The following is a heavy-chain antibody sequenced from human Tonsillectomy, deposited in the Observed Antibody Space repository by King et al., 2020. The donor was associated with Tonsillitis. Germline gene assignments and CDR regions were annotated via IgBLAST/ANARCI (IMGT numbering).Heavy chain of an antibody. Sequence: VQLVESGGSLVKPGGSLRLSCAASGFTFSGYSMNWVRQTPGKGLEWVSSISTSSTYIYYADSVEGRFTISRDDAKKSLYLQMNSLRAEDTAVYYCASPYSRTWGVVYYYSAMDVWGQGTTVTVSS. J-gene: IGHJ6*02. CDR2: ISTSSTYI. CDR3: ASPYSRTWGVVYYYSAMDV. D-gene: IGHD6-13*01. CDR1: GFTFSGYS. V-gene: IGHV3-21*01.